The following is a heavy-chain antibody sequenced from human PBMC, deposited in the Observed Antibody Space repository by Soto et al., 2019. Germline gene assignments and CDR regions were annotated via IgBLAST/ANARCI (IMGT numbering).Heavy chain of an antibody. V-gene: IGHV1-69*02. D-gene: IGHD5-12*01. J-gene: IGHJ4*02. CDR1: GGTFSSYT. Sequence: QVQLVQSGAAVKKPGSSVKVSCKASGGTFSSYTITWVRQAPGQGLEWMGRIIPILGLANYAQKFQGRVTITADKSTSTAYMELSSLRSEDTAVYYCARLPTIGDGYKGDYWGPGTLVTVSS. CDR2: IIPILGLA. CDR3: ARLPTIGDGYKGDY.